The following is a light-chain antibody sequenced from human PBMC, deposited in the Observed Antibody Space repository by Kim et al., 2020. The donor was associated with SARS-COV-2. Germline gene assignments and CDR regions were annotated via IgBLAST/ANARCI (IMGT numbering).Light chain of an antibody. J-gene: IGKJ4*01. Sequence: EIVSTQSPGTLSLSPGERATLSCRASQSVSSSYLAWYQLKPGQAPRLLIYGASSRATGIPDRFSGSGSGTDFTLTISRLEPEDFAVYYCQQYGYSLSFGGGTKVDIK. CDR2: GAS. CDR1: QSVSSSY. CDR3: QQYGYSLS. V-gene: IGKV3-20*01.